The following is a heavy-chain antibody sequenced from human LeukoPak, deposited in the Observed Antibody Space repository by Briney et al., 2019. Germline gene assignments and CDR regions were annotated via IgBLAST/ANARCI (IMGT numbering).Heavy chain of an antibody. Sequence: PSDTLSLTCTVSGYSISSSNWWSWVRQPPGKGLEWIGEIYHSGSTNYNPSLKSRVTISVDKSKNQFSLKLSSVTAADTAVYYCARHFSSSWYFDYWGQGTLVSVSS. V-gene: IGHV4-4*02. J-gene: IGHJ4*02. CDR1: GYSISSSNW. CDR2: IYHSGST. CDR3: ARHFSSSWYFDY. D-gene: IGHD6-13*01.